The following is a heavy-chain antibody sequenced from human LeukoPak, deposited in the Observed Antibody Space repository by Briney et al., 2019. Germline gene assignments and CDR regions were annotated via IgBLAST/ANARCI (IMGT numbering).Heavy chain of an antibody. CDR2: VRYDGSNK. Sequence: GGSLRLSCAASGFTFSGCGMHWVRQAPGKGLEWISFVRYDGSNKYYADSVKGRFTISRDNAKNSLYLQMNSLRAEDTALYYCARDSPFDSSGYYEFDYWGQGTLVTVSS. J-gene: IGHJ4*02. V-gene: IGHV3-30*02. D-gene: IGHD3-22*01. CDR3: ARDSPFDSSGYYEFDY. CDR1: GFTFSGCG.